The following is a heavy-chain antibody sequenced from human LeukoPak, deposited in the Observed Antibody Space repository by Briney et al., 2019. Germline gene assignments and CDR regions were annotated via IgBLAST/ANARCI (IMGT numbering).Heavy chain of an antibody. Sequence: PGRSLTLSCAASGFTFDDYAMHWVRQAPGKGLEWVSGISWNSGSIGYADSVKGRFTISRDNAKNSLYLQMNSLRAEDTALYYCAKDKMVRGVLYYYYYMDVWGKGTTVTISS. D-gene: IGHD3-10*01. J-gene: IGHJ6*03. CDR1: GFTFDDYA. CDR3: AKDKMVRGVLYYYYYMDV. CDR2: ISWNSGSI. V-gene: IGHV3-9*01.